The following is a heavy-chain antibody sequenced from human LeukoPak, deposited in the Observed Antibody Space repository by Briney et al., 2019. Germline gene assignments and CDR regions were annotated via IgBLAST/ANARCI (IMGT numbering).Heavy chain of an antibody. CDR1: GGTFSSYA. J-gene: IGHJ5*02. D-gene: IGHD3-3*01. V-gene: IGHV1-69*04. CDR2: IIPILGIA. CDR3: ASELITMFAWFDP. Sequence: SVKVSCKASGGTFSSYAISWVRQAPGQGLEWMGRIIPILGIANYAQKFQGRVTITADKSTSTAYMELSSLRSEDTAVYYCASELITMFAWFDPWGQGTLVTVSS.